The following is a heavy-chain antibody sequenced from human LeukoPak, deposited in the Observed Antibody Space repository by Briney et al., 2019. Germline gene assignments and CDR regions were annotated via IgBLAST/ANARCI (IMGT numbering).Heavy chain of an antibody. CDR3: ARGSRHEVGASDH. J-gene: IGHJ4*02. D-gene: IGHD1-26*01. Sequence: ASVKVSCKASGYTFTSYGISWVRQAPGQGLEWMGWISDYSGNPNYAQKFQGRVTVTTQTSTSTAYMELRSLRSDDTAVYYCARGSRHEVGASDHWGQGTLVTVSS. V-gene: IGHV1-18*01. CDR1: GYTFTSYG. CDR2: ISDYSGNP.